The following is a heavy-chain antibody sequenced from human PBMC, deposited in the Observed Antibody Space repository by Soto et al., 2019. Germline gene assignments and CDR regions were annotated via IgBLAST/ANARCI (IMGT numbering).Heavy chain of an antibody. CDR1: GGSISSSSYY. V-gene: IGHV4-39*01. CDR2: IYYSGST. D-gene: IGHD3-22*01. Sequence: QLQLQESGPGLVKPSETLSLTCTVSGGSISSSSYYWGWIRQPPGKGLEWIGSIYYSGSTYYNPSXNSRVTTSVXTXXXQXXLKLSSVTAADTAVYYCARRLYYDSSGFEGGGMDVWGQGTTVTVSS. J-gene: IGHJ6*02. CDR3: ARRLYYDSSGFEGGGMDV.